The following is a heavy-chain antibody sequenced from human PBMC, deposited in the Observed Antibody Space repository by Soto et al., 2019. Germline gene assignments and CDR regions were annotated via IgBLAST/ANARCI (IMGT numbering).Heavy chain of an antibody. D-gene: IGHD2-15*01. J-gene: IGHJ6*02. CDR3: TRKACSGGSCYYYYGMDV. CDR2: IRSKAYGGTT. Sequence: PGGSLRLSCTASGFTFGDYAMSWFRQAPGKGLEWVGFIRSKAYGGTTEYAASVKGRFTISRDDSKSIAYLQMNSLKTEDTAVFYCTRKACSGGSCYYYYGMDVWGQGTTVTVSS. CDR1: GFTFGDYA. V-gene: IGHV3-49*03.